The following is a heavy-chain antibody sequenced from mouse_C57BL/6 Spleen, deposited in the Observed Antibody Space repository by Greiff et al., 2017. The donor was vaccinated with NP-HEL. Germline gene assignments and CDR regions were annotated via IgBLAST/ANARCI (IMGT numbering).Heavy chain of an antibody. Sequence: QVQLKQPGAELVRPGTSVKLSCKASGYTFTSYWMHWVKQRPGQGLEWIGVIDPSDSYTNYNQKFKGKATLTVDTSSSTAYMQLSSLTSEDSAVYYCARSVATVVAGMDYWGQGTSVTVSS. D-gene: IGHD1-1*01. CDR1: GYTFTSYW. V-gene: IGHV1-59*01. J-gene: IGHJ4*01. CDR2: IDPSDSYT. CDR3: ARSVATVVAGMDY.